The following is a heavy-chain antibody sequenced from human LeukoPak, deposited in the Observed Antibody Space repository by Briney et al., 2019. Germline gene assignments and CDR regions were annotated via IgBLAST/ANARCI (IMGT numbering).Heavy chain of an antibody. CDR1: GYTFTSYY. CDR2: INPSGGST. V-gene: IGHV1-46*01. D-gene: IGHD6-19*01. Sequence: ASVKVSCKASGYTFTSYYTHWVRQAPGQGLEWMGIINPSGGSTSYAQKFQGRVTMTRDTSTSTVYMELSSLRSEDTAVYYCARDRDSSGWYGAFDIWGQGTMVTVSS. CDR3: ARDRDSSGWYGAFDI. J-gene: IGHJ3*02.